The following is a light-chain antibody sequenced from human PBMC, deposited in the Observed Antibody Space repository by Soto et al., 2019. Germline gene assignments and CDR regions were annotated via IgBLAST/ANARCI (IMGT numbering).Light chain of an antibody. V-gene: IGKV1-5*03. Sequence: DIPMTQSPSTLSAYVGDTVTITCRASQSIDTWLAWHQQKPGRAPKLLISKASILESGVPSRFSGSGSGTDFTLTISSLQSEDFGVYYCQQYKNWPTITFGQGTRLEIK. CDR1: QSIDTW. CDR3: QQYKNWPTIT. CDR2: KAS. J-gene: IGKJ5*01.